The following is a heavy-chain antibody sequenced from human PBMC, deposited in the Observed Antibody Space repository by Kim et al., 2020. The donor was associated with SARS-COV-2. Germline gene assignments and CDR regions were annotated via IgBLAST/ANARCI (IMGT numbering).Heavy chain of an antibody. V-gene: IGHV3-11*01. CDR3: ARAPLARGLGLPLDYYD. J-gene: IGHJ6*01. CDR1: GFTVSDYY. CDR2: ICSSGSTE. D-gene: IGHD3-16*01. Sequence: GGSLRLSCAASGFTVSDYYMTWIRQSPGKGLEWVSGICSSGSTEYDEYSVKGRITISGDSTKNPLYLLINILIADNTAVYYCARAPLARGLGLPLDYYD.